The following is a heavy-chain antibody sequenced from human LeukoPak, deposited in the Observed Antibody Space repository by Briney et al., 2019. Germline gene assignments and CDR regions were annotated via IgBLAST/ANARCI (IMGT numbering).Heavy chain of an antibody. V-gene: IGHV3-23*01. D-gene: IGHD6-19*01. Sequence: GGSLRLSCVASGFTFSNFWMSWVRQAPGKGLEWVSAISGSGGSTYYADSVKGRFTISRDNSKNTLYLQMNSLRAEDTAVYYCAKTSSGWSDVAYYFDYWGQGTLVTVSS. J-gene: IGHJ4*02. CDR3: AKTSSGWSDVAYYFDY. CDR2: ISGSGGST. CDR1: GFTFSNFW.